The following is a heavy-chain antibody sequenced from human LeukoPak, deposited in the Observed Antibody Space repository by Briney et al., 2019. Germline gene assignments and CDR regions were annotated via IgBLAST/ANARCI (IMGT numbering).Heavy chain of an antibody. J-gene: IGHJ4*02. CDR3: ARAGAVCSSTSCYEY. Sequence: GASVKVSCKASGGTFSSYTISWVRQAPGQGLEWMGRIIPILGIANYAQKFQGRVTITADKSTSTAYMELSSLRSEDMAVYYCARAGAVCSSTSCYEYWGQGTLVTVSS. CDR2: IIPILGIA. V-gene: IGHV1-69*02. CDR1: GGTFSSYT. D-gene: IGHD2-2*01.